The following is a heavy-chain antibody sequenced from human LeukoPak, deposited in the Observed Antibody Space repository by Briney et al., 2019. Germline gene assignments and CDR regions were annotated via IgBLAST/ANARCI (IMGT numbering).Heavy chain of an antibody. Sequence: PGGSLRLSCAASGFTFSSYGMHWVRQAPGKGLEWVAVISYDGSNKYYAHSVKGRFTISRDNSKNTLYLQMNSLRAEDTAVYYCAKAQFDCSGGSCYYYYGMDVWGQGTTVTVSS. V-gene: IGHV3-30*18. CDR3: AKAQFDCSGGSCYYYYGMDV. CDR2: ISYDGSNK. J-gene: IGHJ6*02. CDR1: GFTFSSYG. D-gene: IGHD2-15*01.